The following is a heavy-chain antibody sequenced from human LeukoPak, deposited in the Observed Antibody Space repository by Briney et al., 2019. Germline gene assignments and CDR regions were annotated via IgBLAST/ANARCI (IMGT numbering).Heavy chain of an antibody. CDR3: AREGIVVVTDYYFDY. J-gene: IGHJ4*02. D-gene: IGHD2-21*02. CDR1: GYTFTSYY. Sequence: ASVKVSCKASGYTFTSYYMHWVRQAPGQGLEWMGIINTSGGSTSYAQKFQGRVTMTRDTSTSTVYMELSSLRSEDTAVYYCAREGIVVVTDYYFDYWGQGTLVTVSS. CDR2: INTSGGST. V-gene: IGHV1-46*01.